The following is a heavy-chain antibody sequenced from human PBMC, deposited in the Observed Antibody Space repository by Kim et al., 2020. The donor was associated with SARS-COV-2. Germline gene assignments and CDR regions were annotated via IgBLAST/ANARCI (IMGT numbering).Heavy chain of an antibody. CDR3: AIDDGAYARFSGLDV. CDR1: GFMFSNFG. Sequence: GGSLRLSCGGSGFMFSNFGMNWVRQAPGKGLEWLSYISSSSSHIYFANSVRGRLTISRDNATNSVYLQMNSLRDEDTAVYYCAIDDGAYARFSGLDVWG. CDR2: ISSSSSHI. D-gene: IGHD4-17*01. V-gene: IGHV3-48*02. J-gene: IGHJ6*02.